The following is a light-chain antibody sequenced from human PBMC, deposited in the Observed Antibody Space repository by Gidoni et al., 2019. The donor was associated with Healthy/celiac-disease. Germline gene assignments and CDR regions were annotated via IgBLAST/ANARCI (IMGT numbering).Light chain of an antibody. Sequence: QSALTQPASVSGSPGQSLTISCTGTSSDVGGYNYFSWYQQPPGKAPKLMIYEVSNRHSGVSNRFSGSKSGNTASLTISGPQAEDEADYYCSSYTSSSTEVFGGGTKLTVL. CDR2: EVS. CDR3: SSYTSSSTEV. CDR1: SSDVGGYNY. V-gene: IGLV2-14*01. J-gene: IGLJ2*01.